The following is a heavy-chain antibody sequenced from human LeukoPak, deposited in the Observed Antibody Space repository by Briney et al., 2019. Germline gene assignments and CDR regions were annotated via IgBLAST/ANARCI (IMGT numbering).Heavy chain of an antibody. V-gene: IGHV3-7*01. CDR2: IKQDGSEK. CDR3: ASFIARYAFDI. CDR1: GFTFSSYW. J-gene: IGHJ3*02. Sequence: NPGGSLRLSCAASGFTFSSYWMSWVRQAPGKGLEWVANIKQDGSEKYYVDSVKGRFTISRDNAKNSLYLQMNSLRAEDTAVNYCASFIARYAFDIWGQGTMVTVSS. D-gene: IGHD6-13*01.